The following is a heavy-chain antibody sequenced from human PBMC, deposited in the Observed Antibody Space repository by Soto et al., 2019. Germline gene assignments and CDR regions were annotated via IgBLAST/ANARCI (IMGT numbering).Heavy chain of an antibody. CDR3: AIDSRRDSTTGVCYRFYYFDY. J-gene: IGHJ4*02. Sequence: GGSLRLSCAASGFTFSSYGMNWVRQAPGKGLEWVAVIWYDGSNKYYADSVKGRFTISRDNSKNTLYLQMNSLRAEDTAVYYCAIDSRRDSTTGVCYRFYYFDYWGQGTLVTVSS. D-gene: IGHD2-8*01. V-gene: IGHV3-33*01. CDR2: IWYDGSNK. CDR1: GFTFSSYG.